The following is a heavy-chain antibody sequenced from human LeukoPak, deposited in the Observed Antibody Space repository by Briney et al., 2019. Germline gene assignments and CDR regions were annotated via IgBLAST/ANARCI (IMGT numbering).Heavy chain of an antibody. CDR2: IKQDGSEK. J-gene: IGHJ4*02. D-gene: IGHD5-12*01. V-gene: IGHV3-7*03. CDR3: ARGIVATIDYFDY. Sequence: GGSLRLSCAASGFTFSSDWMSWVRQAPGKGLEWVANIKQDGSEKYYVDSVKGRFTISRDNAKNSLYLQMNSLRAEDTAVYYCARGIVATIDYFDYWGQGTLVTVSS. CDR1: GFTFSSDW.